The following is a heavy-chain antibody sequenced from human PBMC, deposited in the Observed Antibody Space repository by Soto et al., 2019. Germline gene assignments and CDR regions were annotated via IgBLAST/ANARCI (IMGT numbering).Heavy chain of an antibody. J-gene: IGHJ5*02. D-gene: IGHD2-2*01. V-gene: IGHV5-10-1*01. CDR1: GNSFTSYW. Sequence: PXESLKVSWQGSGNSFTSYWSSWVLQMPGKGLEWMGRIDPSDSYTNYSPSFQGHVTISADKSISTAYLQWSSLKASDTAMYYCARHPPYCSSTSCYEWFDPWGQGTLVTVSS. CDR3: ARHPPYCSSTSCYEWFDP. CDR2: IDPSDSYT.